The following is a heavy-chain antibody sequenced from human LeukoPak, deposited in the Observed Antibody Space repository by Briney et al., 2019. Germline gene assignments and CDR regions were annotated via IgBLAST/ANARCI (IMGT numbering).Heavy chain of an antibody. CDR2: IYYSGST. CDR1: GGSISSSSYY. Sequence: SETLSLTCTVSGGSISSSSYYWGWIRQPPGKGLEWIGSIYYSGSTYYNPSLKSRVTISVDTSKNQFSLKLSSVTAADTAVYYCARRGLILPTYYYGSGSYFLKQTYYFDYWGQGTLVTVSS. V-gene: IGHV4-39*07. CDR3: ARRGLILPTYYYGSGSYFLKQTYYFDY. D-gene: IGHD3-10*01. J-gene: IGHJ4*02.